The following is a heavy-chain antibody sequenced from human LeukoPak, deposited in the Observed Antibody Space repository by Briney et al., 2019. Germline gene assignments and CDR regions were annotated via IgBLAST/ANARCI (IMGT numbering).Heavy chain of an antibody. CDR2: IYYSGST. CDR1: GGSISSYY. V-gene: IGHV4-59*08. CDR3: ARHGNYDFLGVDI. J-gene: IGHJ3*02. D-gene: IGHD3-3*01. Sequence: YPSQTLSLTCTVSGGSISSYYWSWIRQPPGKGLEWIGYIYYSGSTNYNPSLKSRVTISVDTSKNQFSLKLSSVTAADTAVYYCARHGNYDFLGVDIWGQGTMVTVSS.